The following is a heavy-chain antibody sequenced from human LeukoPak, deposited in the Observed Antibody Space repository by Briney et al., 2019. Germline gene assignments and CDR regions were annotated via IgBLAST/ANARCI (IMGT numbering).Heavy chain of an antibody. Sequence: GRSLRLSCAASGFTFSSYAMHWVRQAPGKGLEWVAVISYDGSNKYYADSVKGRFTISRDNSKNTLYLQMNSLRAEDTAVYHCARDVSYGDYGEFDYWGQGTLVTVSS. V-gene: IGHV3-30-3*01. D-gene: IGHD4-17*01. CDR2: ISYDGSNK. J-gene: IGHJ4*02. CDR3: ARDVSYGDYGEFDY. CDR1: GFTFSSYA.